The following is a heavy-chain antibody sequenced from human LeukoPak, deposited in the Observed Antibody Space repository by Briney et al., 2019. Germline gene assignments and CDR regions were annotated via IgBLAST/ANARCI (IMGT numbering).Heavy chain of an antibody. V-gene: IGHV4-30-2*01. CDR1: GGSINSDGYY. J-gene: IGHJ3*02. CDR2: MYHSGST. CDR3: ARVGVGATIAFDI. Sequence: PSQTLSLTCTVSGGSINSDGYYWSWVRQPPGKGLEWIGHMYHSGSTHYNPSLNSRATTSVDLSKSQFSLKLSSVTAADTAVYYCARVGVGATIAFDIWGQGTMVTVSS. D-gene: IGHD1-26*01.